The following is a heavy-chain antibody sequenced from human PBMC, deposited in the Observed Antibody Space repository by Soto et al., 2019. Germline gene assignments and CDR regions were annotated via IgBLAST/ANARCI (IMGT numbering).Heavy chain of an antibody. CDR2: IGPESGAT. Sequence: ASVKVSCKASGYTFAGHYIHWVRQAPEQGPEWMGEIGPESGATRYAQKFQGRVTMTRDTSISTAYMELRRLRSDDTAVYYCALEYSSSSSPDYWGQGTLVTVSS. CDR3: ALEYSSSSSPDY. CDR1: GYTFAGHY. D-gene: IGHD6-6*01. V-gene: IGHV1-2*02. J-gene: IGHJ4*02.